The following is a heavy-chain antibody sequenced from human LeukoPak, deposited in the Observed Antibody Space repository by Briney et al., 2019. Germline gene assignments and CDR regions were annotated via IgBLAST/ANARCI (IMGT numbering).Heavy chain of an antibody. D-gene: IGHD6-13*01. CDR1: GFTFSSYG. J-gene: IGHJ5*02. V-gene: IGHV3-23*01. Sequence: GGSLRLSCAASGFTFSSYGMSWVRHAPGKGLEWVSAIGGSGGSTYYADSVKGRFTISRDNSKNTLYLQMNSLRAEDMAVYYCAKTQAAVGKAWFDPWGQGTLVTVSS. CDR2: IGGSGGST. CDR3: AKTQAAVGKAWFDP.